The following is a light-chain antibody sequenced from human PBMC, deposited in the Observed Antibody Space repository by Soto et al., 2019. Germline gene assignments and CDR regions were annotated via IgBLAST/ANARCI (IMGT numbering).Light chain of an antibody. CDR2: ADS. V-gene: IGLV3-21*02. CDR1: NLGSKS. Sequence: SYELTQPPSVSVAPGQTARITCWGNNLGSKSVHWYQQKPGQAPVLVVYADSDRPSGIPERFSGSNSGNTATLTISRVEAGDEADYYCQVWDSSSDHHWVFGGVTQLTVL. J-gene: IGLJ3*02. CDR3: QVWDSSSDHHWV.